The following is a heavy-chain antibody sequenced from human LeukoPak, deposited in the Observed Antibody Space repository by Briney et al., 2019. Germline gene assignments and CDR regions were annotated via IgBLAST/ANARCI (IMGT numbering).Heavy chain of an antibody. Sequence: GGSLRLSCAASGYTFSGYAMSWVRQAPGKGLEWVAFIRYDGSNKYYAAPVKGRFTISRDNSKNTLYLQMNSLRAEDTAVYYCAKVMGQQLPVGAFDIWGQGTMVTVSS. J-gene: IGHJ3*02. D-gene: IGHD6-13*01. CDR3: AKVMGQQLPVGAFDI. V-gene: IGHV3-30*02. CDR1: GYTFSGYA. CDR2: IRYDGSNK.